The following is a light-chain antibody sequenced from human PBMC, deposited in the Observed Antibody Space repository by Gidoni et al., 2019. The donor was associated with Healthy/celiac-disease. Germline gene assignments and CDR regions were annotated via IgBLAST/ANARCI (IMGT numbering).Light chain of an antibody. CDR3: QVWDSSSDRYYV. CDR2: DDS. J-gene: IGLJ1*01. CDR1: NIGSKS. Sequence: SYVLTQPPSVSVAPGKTARITCGGNNIGSKSVHWYPQKPGQAPVLVVYDDSDRPSGIPERCSGSNSGNTATLTISRVEAGDEADYYCQVWDSSSDRYYVFGTGTKVTVL. V-gene: IGLV3-21*03.